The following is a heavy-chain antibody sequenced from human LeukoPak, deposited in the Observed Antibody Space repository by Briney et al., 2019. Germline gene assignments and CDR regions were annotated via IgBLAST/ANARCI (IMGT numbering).Heavy chain of an antibody. J-gene: IGHJ6*03. CDR1: GFTFSSYG. CDR2: IRYDEIIK. D-gene: IGHD6-13*01. V-gene: IGHV3-30*02. Sequence: GGSLRLSCAASGFTFSSYGMHWVRQAPGKGLEWLAFIRYDEIIKHYADSVKGRFTISRDDSKKSLFLHMSSLRPEDTAVYYCATVPVRAAASYYYYYMDVWGNGTMVTVSS. CDR3: ATVPVRAAASYYYYYMDV.